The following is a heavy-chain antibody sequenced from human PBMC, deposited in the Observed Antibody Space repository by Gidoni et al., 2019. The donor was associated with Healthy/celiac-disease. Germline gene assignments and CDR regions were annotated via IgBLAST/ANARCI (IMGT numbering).Heavy chain of an antibody. J-gene: IGHJ4*02. CDR2: IRYDGSNK. CDR3: AKAEYCGGDCSFDY. D-gene: IGHD2-21*02. Sequence: QVQLVESGGGVVQPGGPLRLSCAASGFTFSSYGMHWVRQAPGKGLEWVAFIRYDGSNKYYADSVKGRFTISRDNSKNTLYLQMNSLRAEDTAVYYCAKAEYCGGDCSFDYWGQGTLVTVSS. CDR1: GFTFSSYG. V-gene: IGHV3-30*02.